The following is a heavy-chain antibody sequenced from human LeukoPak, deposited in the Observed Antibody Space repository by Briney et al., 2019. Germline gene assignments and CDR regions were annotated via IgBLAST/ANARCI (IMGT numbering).Heavy chain of an antibody. Sequence: GESLKISCKGSGYGFTSYWIGWVRQMPGKGLEWMGVIYGADYTTIYSPPFHGQITISADKSTSTAYLQWTSLKASDTAMYYCARRPAGTRTFDYWGQGALVTVSS. V-gene: IGHV5-51*01. CDR3: ARRPAGTRTFDY. J-gene: IGHJ4*02. CDR1: GYGFTSYW. CDR2: IYGADYTT. D-gene: IGHD1-7*01.